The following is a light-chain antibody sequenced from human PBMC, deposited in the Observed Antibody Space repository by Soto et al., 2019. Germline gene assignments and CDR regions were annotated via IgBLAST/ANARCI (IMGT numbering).Light chain of an antibody. Sequence: DIQMTQSPSSLSASVGDRVTITCRASQTFSNFLNWYQQKPGKAPKLLVYGASSLQSGVPSRFSGSGSGTDFTLTITSLQPEDFATYYCQQSYSTPYTFGQGTKLRIK. CDR2: GAS. V-gene: IGKV1-39*01. J-gene: IGKJ2*01. CDR3: QQSYSTPYT. CDR1: QTFSNF.